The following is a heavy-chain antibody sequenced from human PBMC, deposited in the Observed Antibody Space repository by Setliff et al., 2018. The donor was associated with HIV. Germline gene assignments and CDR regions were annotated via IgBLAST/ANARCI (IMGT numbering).Heavy chain of an antibody. Sequence: ASVKVSCKASGYTFTDYYIHWVRQAPGQGLEWMGWINSASGGTNYAQNFQGRVTVTRDTSINTAYVELNSLKSEDTAVYYCVGLRYYADGAWHGGDYWGQGSLVTVSS. V-gene: IGHV1-2*02. CDR3: VGLRYYADGAWHGGDY. CDR2: INSASGGT. D-gene: IGHD2-8*01. CDR1: GYTFTDYY. J-gene: IGHJ4*02.